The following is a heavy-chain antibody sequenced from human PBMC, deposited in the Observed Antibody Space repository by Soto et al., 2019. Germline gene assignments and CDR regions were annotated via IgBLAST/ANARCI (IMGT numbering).Heavy chain of an antibody. CDR3: TRAGYYYDSSGYPRGPHFDC. V-gene: IGHV3-49*03. D-gene: IGHD3-22*01. J-gene: IGHJ4*02. CDR2: IRSKAYGGTT. CDR1: GFTFGDYA. Sequence: PGGSLRLSCTASGFTFGDYAMSWFRQAPGKGLEWVGFIRSKAYGGTTEYAASVKGRFTISRDDSKSIAYLQMNSLKTEDTAVYYCTRAGYYYDSSGYPRGPHFDCWGQGTLVTVSS.